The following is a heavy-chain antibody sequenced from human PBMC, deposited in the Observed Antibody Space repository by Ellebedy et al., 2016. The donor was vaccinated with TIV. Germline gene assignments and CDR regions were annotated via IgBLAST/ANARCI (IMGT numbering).Heavy chain of an antibody. J-gene: IGHJ5*02. CDR3: AKDRGSGTYVNWFKP. Sequence: GESLKISCEASGFTFRDFAMNWVRQAPGKGLEWVSGISAGGVSTGYADSVKGRFAISRDNSKSTLYLQINSLRTEDSAVYYCAKDRGSGTYVNWFKPWGQGTLVTVSS. V-gene: IGHV3-23*01. D-gene: IGHD3-16*01. CDR2: ISAGGVST. CDR1: GFTFRDFA.